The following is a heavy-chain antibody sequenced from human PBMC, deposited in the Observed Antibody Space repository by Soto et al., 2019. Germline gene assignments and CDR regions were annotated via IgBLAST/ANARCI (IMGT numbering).Heavy chain of an antibody. V-gene: IGHV3-23*01. CDR1: GFTVNNYV. D-gene: IGHD1-26*01. Sequence: EVQLRESGGALVQPGGSLRVSCAASGFTVNNYVMNWVRQAPGKGLEWVSAVGDSGGSRFYADSVKGRFGISRDDSKNTLYLQMNSQRVDDTAVYFCAVSLSGSYVFDYWGQGTLVTVSS. CDR2: VGDSGGSR. J-gene: IGHJ4*02. CDR3: AVSLSGSYVFDY.